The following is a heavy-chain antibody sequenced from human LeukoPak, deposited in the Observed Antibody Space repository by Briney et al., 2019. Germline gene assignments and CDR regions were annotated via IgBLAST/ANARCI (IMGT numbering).Heavy chain of an antibody. Sequence: GGSLRLSCAASGFTFSSYSMNWVRQAPGKGLEWVSAISSSSSYIYYADSVKGRFTISRDNAKNSLYLQMNSLRAEDTAVYYCARDSVPGSWEFDYWGQGTLVTVSS. CDR2: ISSSSSYI. CDR3: ARDSVPGSWEFDY. D-gene: IGHD6-13*01. V-gene: IGHV3-21*01. CDR1: GFTFSSYS. J-gene: IGHJ4*02.